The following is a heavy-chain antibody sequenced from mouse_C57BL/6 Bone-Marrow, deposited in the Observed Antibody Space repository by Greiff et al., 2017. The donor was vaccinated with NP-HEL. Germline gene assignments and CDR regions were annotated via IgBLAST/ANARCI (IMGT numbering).Heavy chain of an antibody. J-gene: IGHJ2*01. CDR1: GYTFTSYW. Sequence: QVQLQQPGAELVKPGASVKMSCKASGYTFTSYWITWVKQRPGQGLEWIGMIHPNSGSTNYNEKFKSKATLTVDKSSSTAYMQLSSLTSEDSAVYYCARRGPTTVVDYYFDYWGQGTTLTVSS. CDR2: IHPNSGST. D-gene: IGHD1-1*01. CDR3: ARRGPTTVVDYYFDY. V-gene: IGHV1-64*01.